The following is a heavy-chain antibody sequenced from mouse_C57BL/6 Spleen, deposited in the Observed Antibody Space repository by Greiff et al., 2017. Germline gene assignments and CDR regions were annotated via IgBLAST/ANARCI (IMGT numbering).Heavy chain of an antibody. Sequence: QVQLQQPGAELVKPGASVKLSCKASGYTFTSYWMHWVKQRPGQGLEWIGMIHPNSGSTNYNEKFKSKDTLTVDKSSSTAYMQLSSLTSEDSAVYYWARGAGSSLFDYWGQGTTLTVSS. CDR1: GYTFTSYW. V-gene: IGHV1-64*01. CDR2: IHPNSGST. J-gene: IGHJ2*01. D-gene: IGHD1-1*01. CDR3: ARGAGSSLFDY.